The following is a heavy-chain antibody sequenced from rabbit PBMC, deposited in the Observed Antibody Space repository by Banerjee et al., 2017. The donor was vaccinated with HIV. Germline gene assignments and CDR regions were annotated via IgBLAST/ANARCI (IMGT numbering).Heavy chain of an antibody. V-gene: IGHV1S45*01. J-gene: IGHJ4*01. CDR1: GFTLSSYW. CDR2: MDAGSSGST. Sequence: QEQLEESGGDLVKPEGSLTLTCTASGFTLSSYWICWVRQAPGKGLEWIACMDAGSSGSTNYASWVNGRFTISKTSSTTVTLQMTSLTAADTATYFCARSTSGYDIGDLWGPGTLVTVS. CDR3: ARSTSGYDIGDL. D-gene: IGHD1-1*01.